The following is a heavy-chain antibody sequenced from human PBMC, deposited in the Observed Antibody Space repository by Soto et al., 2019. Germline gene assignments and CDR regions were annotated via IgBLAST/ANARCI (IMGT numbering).Heavy chain of an antibody. CDR3: AGMPYTSGLRFDP. CDR1: GDPYSISTYS. D-gene: IGHD6-19*01. CDR2: IYQSGVT. V-gene: IGHV4-30-2*01. Sequence: SETLSLTCNMSGDPYSISTYSWSWIRQPPGKALQWIGFIYQSGVTSYNPSLASRVSISLDRSNNQCSLKLKSVTAADTAVYFCAGMPYTSGLRFDPWGPGTLVTVSS. J-gene: IGHJ5*02.